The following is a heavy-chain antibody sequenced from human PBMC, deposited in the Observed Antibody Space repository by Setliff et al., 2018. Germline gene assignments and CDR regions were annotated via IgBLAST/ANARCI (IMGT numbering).Heavy chain of an antibody. CDR3: ARLESLGDLSLYGLWFDP. CDR1: GSSLTSSNW. CDR2: IFHSGST. V-gene: IGHV4-4*02. J-gene: IGHJ5*02. D-gene: IGHD3-16*02. Sequence: LSLTCAVSGSSLTSSNWWSWVRQPPGKGLEWIGQIFHSGSTHYNPSLKSRLTISVDQSKNQFSLKLKSVTAADTAVYYCARLESLGDLSLYGLWFDPWGQGTLVTVSS.